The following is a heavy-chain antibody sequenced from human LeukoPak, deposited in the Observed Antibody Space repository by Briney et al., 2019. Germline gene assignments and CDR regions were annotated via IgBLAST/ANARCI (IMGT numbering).Heavy chain of an antibody. V-gene: IGHV3-74*01. D-gene: IGHD3-16*01. J-gene: IGHJ4*02. CDR2: INTDGSST. CDR1: GFTFSSYW. CDR3: ARSRVWGSSLGDY. Sequence: PGGSLRLSCAASGFTFSSYWMHWVRQAPGKGLVWVSRINTDGSSTSYADSVKGRLTISRDNAKNTLYLQMNSLRAEDTAVYYCARSRVWGSSLGDYWGQGTLVTVSS.